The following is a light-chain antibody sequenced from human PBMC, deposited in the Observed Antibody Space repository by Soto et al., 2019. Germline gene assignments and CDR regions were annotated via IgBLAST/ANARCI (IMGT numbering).Light chain of an antibody. CDR1: QSVSSSY. CDR3: QQYGSSPQS. Sequence: EIVLTQSPGTLSLSPGERATLSCRASQSVSSSYLAWYQQKPGQAPRLLIYGASSRATGIPDRFSCSGSGTDFTLTISRLEPEDFAVDYCQQYGSSPQSFGQGTKVEIK. CDR2: GAS. V-gene: IGKV3-20*01. J-gene: IGKJ1*01.